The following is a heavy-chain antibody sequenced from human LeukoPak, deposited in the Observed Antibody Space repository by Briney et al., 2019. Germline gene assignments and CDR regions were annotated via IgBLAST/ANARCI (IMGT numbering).Heavy chain of an antibody. CDR2: VYHTGRT. CDR1: TYSITSDYH. Sequence: PETLSLTCAVSTYSITSDYHWAWIRQSPGKGLEWIGSVYHTGRTYYNPAHKTRVTISVDTSKNQFSLRLTSMTASDTAVYFCARHVSGNVWFFDDWGQGTLVTVSS. CDR3: ARHVSGNVWFFDD. D-gene: IGHD1-26*01. J-gene: IGHJ4*02. V-gene: IGHV4-38-2*01.